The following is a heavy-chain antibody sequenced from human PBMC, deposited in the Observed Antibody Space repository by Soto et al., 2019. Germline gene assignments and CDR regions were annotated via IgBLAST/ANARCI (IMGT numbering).Heavy chain of an antibody. D-gene: IGHD5-12*01. Sequence: EVQLVQSAAEVKKSGESLRISCKGSGYSFTSHWIGWVRQMPGKGLEWMGLIYPGNSDTRYNPSFQGQVTISAAKSISTAYLQWSTLEASDTAMYYCARQTYSGYGPLDYWGQGTLVTVCS. V-gene: IGHV5-51*01. J-gene: IGHJ4*02. CDR1: GYSFTSHW. CDR2: IYPGNSDT. CDR3: ARQTYSGYGPLDY.